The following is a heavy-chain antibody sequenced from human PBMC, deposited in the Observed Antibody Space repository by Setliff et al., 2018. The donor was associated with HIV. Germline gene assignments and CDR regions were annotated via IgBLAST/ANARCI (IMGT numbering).Heavy chain of an antibody. D-gene: IGHD3-9*01. CDR1: GFTLSDYH. V-gene: IGHV3-11*01. CDR3: ARGGRLQYFDWPSYAMDV. Sequence: PGGSLRLSCAVSGFTLSDYHMTWIRQAPGKGLEWISYISSTGNNIYYADSVKGRFTVSRDNAKESLYLQMNSLRAEDTAVYYCARGGRLQYFDWPSYAMDVWGQGTTVTVSS. J-gene: IGHJ6*02. CDR2: ISSTGNNI.